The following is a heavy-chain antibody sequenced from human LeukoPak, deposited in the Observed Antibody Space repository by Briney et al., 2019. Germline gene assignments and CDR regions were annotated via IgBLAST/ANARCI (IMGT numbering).Heavy chain of an antibody. D-gene: IGHD6-13*01. J-gene: IGHJ3*02. V-gene: IGHV1-18*01. CDR3: AREKTRLAAGDAFDI. CDR2: ISTYNGNT. Sequence: ASVRVSCKPSGYTFSTYGISSVRQAPGQGLEWMGWISTYNGNTYYALKLQGRVTMTTDTSTSTAYMELRSLRSDDTAVYYCAREKTRLAAGDAFDIWGQGTMVTVSS. CDR1: GYTFSTYG.